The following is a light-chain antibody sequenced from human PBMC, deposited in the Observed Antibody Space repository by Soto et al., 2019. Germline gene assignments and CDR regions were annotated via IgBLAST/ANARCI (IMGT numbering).Light chain of an antibody. Sequence: QSALTQPATVSGSPGQSITISCTGTSSDVGSYNLVSWYQQHPGKAPKLMIYEGSKRPSGVSNRFSGSKSGNTASLTISGLQAEDEADYYCCSYAGSSFYVFGTGIKVTVL. CDR2: EGS. CDR1: SSDVGSYNL. V-gene: IGLV2-23*01. CDR3: CSYAGSSFYV. J-gene: IGLJ1*01.